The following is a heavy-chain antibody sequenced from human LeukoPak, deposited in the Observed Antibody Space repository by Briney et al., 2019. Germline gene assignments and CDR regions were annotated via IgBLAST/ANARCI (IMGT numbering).Heavy chain of an antibody. CDR1: GFTFSSYG. D-gene: IGHD5-18*01. CDR3: ARNRGYTYDYDSFDP. V-gene: IGHV3-30*19. CDR2: ITYDGSDK. Sequence: PGGPLTLSCAASGFTFSSYGMYWVRQAPGKGLDCVAYITYDGSDKYYADSVKGRFTISRDNSRDTLYLQMNSLRGEDTAIYYCARNRGYTYDYDSFDPWGQGTLVTVSS. J-gene: IGHJ5*02.